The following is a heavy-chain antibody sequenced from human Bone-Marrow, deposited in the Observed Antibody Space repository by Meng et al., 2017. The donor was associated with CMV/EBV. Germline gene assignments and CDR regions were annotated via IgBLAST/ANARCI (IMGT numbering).Heavy chain of an antibody. CDR2: IIPIFGTA. Sequence: SVKVSCKASGGTFSSYAISWVRQAPGQGLEWMGGIIPIFGTANYAQKFQGRVTMTRDNAKNSMYLQMNTMRAEDTAVYYCAITMARGIISFYYFGMDVWGQGTTVTVAS. V-gene: IGHV1-69*05. CDR3: AITMARGIISFYYFGMDV. D-gene: IGHD3-10*01. CDR1: GGTFSSYA. J-gene: IGHJ6*02.